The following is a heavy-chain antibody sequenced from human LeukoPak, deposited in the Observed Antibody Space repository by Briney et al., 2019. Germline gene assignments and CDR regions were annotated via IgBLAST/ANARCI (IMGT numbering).Heavy chain of an antibody. CDR2: VSPSSSYK. J-gene: IGHJ4*02. D-gene: IGHD1-7*01. V-gene: IGHV3-21*04. CDR3: ARDQGRELSPFEY. CDR1: GFAFTDFT. Sequence: GGSLRLSCGGSGFAFTDFTMNWVRQAPGKGLEWVSSVSPSSSYKTYADSVAGRFTISRDHAKNSLYLQMNTLRAEDTAIYYCARDQGRELSPFEYWGQGTLVTVSS.